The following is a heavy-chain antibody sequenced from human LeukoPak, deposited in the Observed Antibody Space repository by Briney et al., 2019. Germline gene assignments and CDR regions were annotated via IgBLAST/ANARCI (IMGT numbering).Heavy chain of an antibody. CDR1: GYTFTSYG. CDR3: TRGPYSGSYFAPYYFDY. D-gene: IGHD1-26*01. Sequence: ASVKVSCKASGYTFTSYGISWVRQAPGQGLEWMGWISAYNGNTNYAQKLQGRVTMTTDTSTNTAYMELRSLRSDDTAVYYCTRGPYSGSYFAPYYFDYWGQGTLVTVSS. V-gene: IGHV1-18*01. J-gene: IGHJ4*02. CDR2: ISAYNGNT.